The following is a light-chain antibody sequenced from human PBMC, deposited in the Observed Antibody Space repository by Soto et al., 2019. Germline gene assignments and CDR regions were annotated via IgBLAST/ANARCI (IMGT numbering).Light chain of an antibody. CDR2: EVS. CDR1: STDVGGYNY. CDR3: FSYTSSGTYV. V-gene: IGLV2-14*01. Sequence: QSVLTQPASVSGSPGQSITISCTGTSTDVGGYNYVSWYQHHPGKAPKLMIYEVSNRPSGVSNRFSASKSGNTASLTISGLQAEDETDYYCFSYTSSGTYVFGTGTKVTVL. J-gene: IGLJ1*01.